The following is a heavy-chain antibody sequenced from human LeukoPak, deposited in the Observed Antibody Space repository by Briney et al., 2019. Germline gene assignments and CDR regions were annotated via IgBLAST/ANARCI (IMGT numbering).Heavy chain of an antibody. V-gene: IGHV1-8*01. Sequence: ASVKVSCKASGYTFTSYDINWVRQATGQGLEWMGWMNPNSGDTGYAQKFQGRVTMTRNTSISTAYMELSSLRSEDTAVHYCARGRVKLRAATRPNWFDPWGQGTLVTVSS. CDR1: GYTFTSYD. J-gene: IGHJ5*02. CDR2: MNPNSGDT. CDR3: ARGRVKLRAATRPNWFDP. D-gene: IGHD2-15*01.